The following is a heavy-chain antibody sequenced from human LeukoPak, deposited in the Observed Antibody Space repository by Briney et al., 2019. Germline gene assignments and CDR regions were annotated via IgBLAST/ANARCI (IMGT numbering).Heavy chain of an antibody. Sequence: GGSLRLSCAASGFTFSSYAMSWVRQAPGKGLEWVSAISGSGGSTYYADSVKGRFTISRDNSKNTLYLQMNSLRAEDTAVYYCTKDVTMVRGVNDYWGQGTLVTVSS. CDR3: TKDVTMVRGVNDY. CDR1: GFTFSSYA. V-gene: IGHV3-23*01. J-gene: IGHJ4*02. D-gene: IGHD3-10*01. CDR2: ISGSGGST.